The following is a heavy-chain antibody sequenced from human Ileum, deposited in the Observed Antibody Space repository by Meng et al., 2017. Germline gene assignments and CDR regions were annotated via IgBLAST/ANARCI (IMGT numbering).Heavy chain of an antibody. CDR3: AHRGVGPFDN. D-gene: IGHD1-26*01. CDR1: GLSLSASRVG. V-gene: IGHV2-5*02. Sequence: QITLKESGPTLMKPTQTLTLTCTFSGLSLSASRVGVGWIRQPPGKALEWLAVIYWDEEIHYSPSLKSRLTITKDTSKNQVILTMTNMDPVDTGTYYCAHRGVGPFDNWGQGTLVTVSS. J-gene: IGHJ4*02. CDR2: IYWDEEI.